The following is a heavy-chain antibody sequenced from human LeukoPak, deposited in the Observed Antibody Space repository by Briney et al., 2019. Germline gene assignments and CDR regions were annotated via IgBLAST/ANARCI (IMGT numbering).Heavy chain of an antibody. V-gene: IGHV3-11*01. CDR2: ISSSGSTI. J-gene: IGHJ4*02. CDR3: AASIGATVTTGFDY. CDR1: GFTFSDYY. Sequence: PGGSLRLSCAASGFTFSDYYMSWIRQAPGKGLEWVSYISSSGSTIYYADSVKGRFTISRDNAKNSLYLQMNSLRAEDTALYYCAASIGATVTTGFDYWGQGALVTVSS. D-gene: IGHD4-17*01.